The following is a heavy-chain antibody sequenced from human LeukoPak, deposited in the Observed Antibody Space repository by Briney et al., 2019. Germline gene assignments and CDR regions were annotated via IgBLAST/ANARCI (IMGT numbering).Heavy chain of an antibody. D-gene: IGHD1-26*01. CDR2: IYHSGST. CDR1: GYSISSGYY. J-gene: IGHJ5*02. Sequence: SETLSLTCAVSGYSISSGYYWGWIRQPPGKGLEWIGSIYHSGSTYYNPSLKSRVTISVDTSKNQFSLKLSSVTAADTAVYYCARDSGGSYSGWFDPWGQGTLVTVSS. CDR3: ARDSGGSYSGWFDP. V-gene: IGHV4-38-2*02.